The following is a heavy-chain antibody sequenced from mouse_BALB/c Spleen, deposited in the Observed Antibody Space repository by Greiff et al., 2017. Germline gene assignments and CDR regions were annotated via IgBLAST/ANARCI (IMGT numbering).Heavy chain of an antibody. Sequence: EVQGVESGGGLVQPGGSRKLSCAASGFTFSSFGMHWVRQAPEKGLEWVAYISSGSSTIYYADTVKGRFTISRDNPKNTLFLQMTSLRSEDTAMYYCATYYGNSYWYFDVWGAGTTVTVSS. CDR2: ISSGSSTI. CDR3: ATYYGNSYWYFDV. J-gene: IGHJ1*01. V-gene: IGHV5-17*02. D-gene: IGHD2-10*01. CDR1: GFTFSSFG.